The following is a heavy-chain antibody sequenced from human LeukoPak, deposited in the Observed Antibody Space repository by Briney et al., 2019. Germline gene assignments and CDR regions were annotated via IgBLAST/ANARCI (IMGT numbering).Heavy chain of an antibody. Sequence: GGSLRLSCAASGFTFSRYDIHWVRQAAGKGLEWVSAIGSTGITYYPDSVKGRFTISRDNAKNSLYLQMNSLRAEDTAVYYCAGDSSGYFSYWGQGTLVTVSS. J-gene: IGHJ4*02. CDR3: AGDSSGYFSY. CDR2: IGSTGIT. D-gene: IGHD3-22*01. CDR1: GFTFSRYD. V-gene: IGHV3-13*01.